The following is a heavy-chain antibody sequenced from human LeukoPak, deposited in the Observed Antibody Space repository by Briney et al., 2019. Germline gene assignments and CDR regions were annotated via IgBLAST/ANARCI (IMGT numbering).Heavy chain of an antibody. CDR2: ISGSGGST. CDR1: GFTFSSYA. V-gene: IGHV3-23*01. Sequence: PGGSLRLSCAASGFTFSSYAMSWVRQAPGKGLEWVSAISGSGGSTYYADSVKGRFTISRDNSKNTLYLQMNSLRAEHTAVYYCAKGHLIVATTDLDYWGQGTLVTVSS. CDR3: AKGHLIVATTDLDY. J-gene: IGHJ4*02. D-gene: IGHD5-12*01.